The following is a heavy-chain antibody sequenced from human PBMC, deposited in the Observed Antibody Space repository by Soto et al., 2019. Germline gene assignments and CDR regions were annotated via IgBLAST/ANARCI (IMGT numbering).Heavy chain of an antibody. CDR1: GFTFSSYA. CDR2: ISGSGGST. D-gene: IGHD3-22*01. Sequence: EVQLLESGGCLVQPGGSLRLSCAASGFTFSSYAMSWVRQAPGKGLEWVSAISGSGGSTYYADSVKGRFTISRDNSKNTLHLQMNSLRAEDTAVYYCAKDVNSMILVVNYFDYWGQGTLVTVSS. J-gene: IGHJ4*02. CDR3: AKDVNSMILVVNYFDY. V-gene: IGHV3-23*01.